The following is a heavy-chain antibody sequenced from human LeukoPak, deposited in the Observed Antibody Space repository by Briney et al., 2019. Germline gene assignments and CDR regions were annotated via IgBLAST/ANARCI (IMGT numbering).Heavy chain of an antibody. D-gene: IGHD3/OR15-3a*01. CDR1: GFTFISYA. CDR3: ARDSGFSGTQRGEY. Sequence: GGSLRLSCAASGFTFISYAMHWVRQAPGKGLEWVAVISYDGSNKYYSDSVKGRFTISRDNSKNTLYLQMNSLRAEDTAVYYCARDSGFSGTQRGEYWGQGALVAVSS. J-gene: IGHJ4*02. V-gene: IGHV3-30*04. CDR2: ISYDGSNK.